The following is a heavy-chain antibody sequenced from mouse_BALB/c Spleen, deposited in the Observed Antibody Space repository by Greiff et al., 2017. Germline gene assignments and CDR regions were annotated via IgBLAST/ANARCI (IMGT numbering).Heavy chain of an antibody. J-gene: IGHJ3*01. CDR3: ARPSTVITGFAY. V-gene: IGHV1S56*01. Sequence: QVQLKQSGPELVKPGASVRISCKASGYTFTSYYIHWVKQRPGQGLEWIGCIYPGNVNTKYNEKFKGKATLTADKSSSTAYMQLSSLTSEDSAVYFCARPSTVITGFAYWGQGTLVTVSA. CDR1: GYTFTSYY. CDR2: IYPGNVNT. D-gene: IGHD2-4*01.